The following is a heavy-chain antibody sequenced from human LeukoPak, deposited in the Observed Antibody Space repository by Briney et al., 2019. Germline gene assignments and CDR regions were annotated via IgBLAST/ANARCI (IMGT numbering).Heavy chain of an antibody. CDR1: GFTFSSYG. D-gene: IGHD3-22*01. J-gene: IGHJ4*02. Sequence: GGSLRLSCAASGFTFSSYGMHWVRQAPGKGLEWVAVISYDGSNKYYADSVKGRFTISRDNAENSLYLQMNSLRAEDTAIYYCARDPYYYDSSGYPYYFDYWGQGTLVTVSS. CDR2: ISYDGSNK. V-gene: IGHV3-30*03. CDR3: ARDPYYYDSSGYPYYFDY.